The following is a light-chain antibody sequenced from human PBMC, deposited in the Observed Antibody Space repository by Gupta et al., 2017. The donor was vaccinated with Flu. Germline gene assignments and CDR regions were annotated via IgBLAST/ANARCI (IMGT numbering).Light chain of an antibody. CDR3: QQYNNWPPLT. J-gene: IGKJ4*01. CDR2: GAS. CDR1: QSVSSN. V-gene: IGKV3-15*01. Sequence: ERATLSCRARQSVSSNLAWYQQKPGQAPRLLIYGASTRATGIPARFSGSGSGTEFTLTISSLQSEDFAVYYCQQYNNWPPLTFGEGTKVEIK.